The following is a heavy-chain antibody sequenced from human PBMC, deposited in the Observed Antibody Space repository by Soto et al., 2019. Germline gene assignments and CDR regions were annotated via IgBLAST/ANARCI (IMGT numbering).Heavy chain of an antibody. CDR1: GGSISSGGYY. D-gene: IGHD3-16*01. Sequence: QVQLQESGPGLVKPSQTLSLTCTVSGGSISSGGYYWSWIRQHPGKGLEWIGNTYYSGSTYYNPPHKRRINLSVDTSKNQFSLKLNSVTAADAAVYYCERDGAVPYGMDVWGQGTTVIVSS. V-gene: IGHV4-31*03. CDR3: ERDGAVPYGMDV. CDR2: TYYSGST. J-gene: IGHJ6*02.